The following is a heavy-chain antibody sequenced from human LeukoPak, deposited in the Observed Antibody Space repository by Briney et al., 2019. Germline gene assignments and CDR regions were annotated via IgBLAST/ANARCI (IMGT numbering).Heavy chain of an antibody. V-gene: IGHV3-48*03. D-gene: IGHD4-17*01. CDR2: ISSSGSTI. Sequence: GGSLRLSCAASGFTFSSYEMNWVRQAPGKGLEWVSYISSSGSTIYYADSVKGRFTISRDNAKNSMYLQMNSLRDEDTAVYYCARDTLVYADSPDAFDIWGQGTMVTVSS. CDR3: ARDTLVYADSPDAFDI. CDR1: GFTFSSYE. J-gene: IGHJ3*02.